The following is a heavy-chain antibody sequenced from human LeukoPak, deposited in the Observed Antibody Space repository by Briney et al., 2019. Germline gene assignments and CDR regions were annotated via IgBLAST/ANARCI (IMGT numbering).Heavy chain of an antibody. Sequence: PSETLSLTCTVSGGSISNYHWTWIRQPVGKGLEWIGQIHTSGSTNYNPPIKSRVTMSIDTPENQVSLTMRSVTAADTAVYYCARRDYSSGWSFDKWGQGTLVTVSS. V-gene: IGHV4-4*07. CDR1: GGSISNYH. D-gene: IGHD6-19*01. CDR3: ARRDYSSGWSFDK. J-gene: IGHJ4*02. CDR2: IHTSGST.